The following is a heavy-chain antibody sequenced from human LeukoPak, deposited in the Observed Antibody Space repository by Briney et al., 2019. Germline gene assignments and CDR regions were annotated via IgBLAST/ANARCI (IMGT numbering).Heavy chain of an antibody. J-gene: IGHJ5*02. CDR2: IYSGGST. D-gene: IGHD6-13*01. CDR3: ARAPPYSSSWSNWFDP. V-gene: IGHV3-53*01. Sequence: PGGSLRLSCAASGFTVSSNYTSWVRQAPGKGLEWVSVIYSGGSTYYADSVKGRFTISRDNSKNTLYLQMNSLRAEDTAVYYCARAPPYSSSWSNWFDPWGQGTLVTVSS. CDR1: GFTVSSNY.